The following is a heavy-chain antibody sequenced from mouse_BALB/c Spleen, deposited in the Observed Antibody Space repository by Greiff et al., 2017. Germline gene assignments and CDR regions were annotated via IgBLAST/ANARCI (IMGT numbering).Heavy chain of an antibody. CDR2: IDPANGNT. CDR1: GFNIKDTY. J-gene: IGHJ3*01. CDR3: ARSYYGNYGFAY. D-gene: IGHD2-10*01. Sequence: EVQLVESGAELVKPGASVKLSCTASGFNIKDTYMHWVKQRPEQGLEWIGRIDPANGNTKYDPKFQGKATITADTSSNTAYLQLSSLTSEDTAVYYCARSYYGNYGFAYWGQGTLVTVSA. V-gene: IGHV14-3*02.